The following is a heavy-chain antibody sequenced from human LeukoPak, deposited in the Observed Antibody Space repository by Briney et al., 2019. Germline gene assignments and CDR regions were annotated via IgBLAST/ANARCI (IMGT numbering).Heavy chain of an antibody. CDR1: GFTLSGSA. CDR2: IRSKANSYAT. D-gene: IGHD3-10*01. J-gene: IGHJ5*02. Sequence: GGSLKLSCAASGFTLSGSAMHWVRQASGKGLEWVGRIRSKANSYATAYAASVKGRFTISRDDSKNTAYLQMNSLKTEDTAVYYCTRFGGYYYGSGSYSPWGQGTLVTVSS. V-gene: IGHV3-73*01. CDR3: TRFGGYYYGSGSYSP.